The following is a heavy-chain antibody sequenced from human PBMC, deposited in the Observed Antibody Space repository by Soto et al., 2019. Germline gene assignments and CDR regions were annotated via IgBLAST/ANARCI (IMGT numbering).Heavy chain of an antibody. CDR3: AREGERAVVGSPHYFDY. J-gene: IGHJ4*01. CDR2: ISSRSGTI. CDR1: GFSFSDYY. V-gene: IGHV3-11*01. Sequence: GGSLRLSCAASGFSFSDYYMTWIRQAPGRGLEWVPYISSRSGTIFYADSVKGRFTLSRDNSKNSMYLQMNSLRAEDTAVYYCAREGERAVVGSPHYFDYWGQGTLVTVSS. D-gene: IGHD5-18*01.